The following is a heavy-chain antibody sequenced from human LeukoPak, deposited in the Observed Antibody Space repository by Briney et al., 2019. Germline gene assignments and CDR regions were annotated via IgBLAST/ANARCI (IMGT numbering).Heavy chain of an antibody. D-gene: IGHD3-10*01. V-gene: IGHV1-2*02. CDR3: ARVPGGRAQSPDY. CDR2: INPNSGGT. Sequence: ASVKVSCKASGYTFSGYYLHWVRQAPGQGLEWMGWINPNSGGTNSAQKFQGRVTMTRDTSTSTVYMELSSLRSEDTAVYYCARVPGGRAQSPDYWGQGTLVIVSS. J-gene: IGHJ4*02. CDR1: GYTFSGYY.